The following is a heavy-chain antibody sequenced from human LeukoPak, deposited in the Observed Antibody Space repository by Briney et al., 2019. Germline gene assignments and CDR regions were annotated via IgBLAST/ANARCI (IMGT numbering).Heavy chain of an antibody. CDR1: GGTFSSYA. V-gene: IGHV1-69*05. Sequence: SVKVSCKASGGTFSSYAISWVRQAPGQGLEWMGGIIPIFGTANYAQKFQGRVTITTDESTSTAYMELSSLRSEDTAVYYCARGFPDYYYYYMDVWAKGPRSPSP. J-gene: IGHJ6*03. CDR3: ARGFPDYYYYYMDV. CDR2: IIPIFGTA.